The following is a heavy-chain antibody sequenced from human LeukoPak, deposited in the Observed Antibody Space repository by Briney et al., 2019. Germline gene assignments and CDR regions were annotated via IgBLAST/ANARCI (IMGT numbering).Heavy chain of an antibody. CDR2: ISSSTI. J-gene: IGHJ4*02. CDR1: GFTFSSYS. V-gene: IGHV3-48*01. D-gene: IGHD3-16*02. Sequence: PGGPLRLSCAASGFTFSSYSMNWVRQAPGKGLERVSYISSSTIYYADSVKGRFTISRDNAKNSLYLQMNSLRAEDTAVYYCARAHHRRVYDYVWGSYPYWGQGTLVTVSS. CDR3: ARAHHRRVYDYVWGSYPY.